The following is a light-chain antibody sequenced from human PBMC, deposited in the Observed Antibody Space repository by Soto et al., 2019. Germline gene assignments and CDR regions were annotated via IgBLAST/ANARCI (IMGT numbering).Light chain of an antibody. CDR2: DAS. CDR1: QDISNY. J-gene: IGKJ3*01. V-gene: IGKV1-33*01. Sequence: DIQMTQSPSSLSASVGDRVTITCQASQDISNYLNWYQQKPGKAPKLLIYDASNLETGVPSMFSGSGSGTDFTFTISSLQPEDIETYYCQQYDYLITFGPGTKVDIK. CDR3: QQYDYLIT.